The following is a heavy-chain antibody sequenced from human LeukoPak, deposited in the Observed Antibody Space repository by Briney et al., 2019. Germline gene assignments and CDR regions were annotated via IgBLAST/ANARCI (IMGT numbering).Heavy chain of an antibody. CDR3: ITPLPYSAQ. V-gene: IGHV3-15*07. CDR1: GFTYSSYA. CDR2: IKPKTDGETT. J-gene: IGHJ4*02. D-gene: IGHD2-21*01. Sequence: GGSLRLSCAASGFTYSSYAMNWVRQAPGKGLEWVGRIKPKTDGETTEYAAPVKDRFSISRDDSKSMMYLQMNSLKTEDTAVYYCITPLPYSAQGGQGTLVTVSS.